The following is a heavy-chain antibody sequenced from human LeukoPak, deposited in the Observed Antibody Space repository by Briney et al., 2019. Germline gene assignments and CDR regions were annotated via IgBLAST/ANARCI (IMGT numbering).Heavy chain of an antibody. D-gene: IGHD3-22*01. J-gene: IGHJ3*02. Sequence: GESLKISCKGSGYSFTSYWIGWVRQMPGKGLEWMGIIYPGDSKTRYSPSFQGQVTILADKSINTAYLQWSSLKASDAAMYYCERRDYYDTSVTTRAAFDIWGQGTMVTVSS. CDR3: ERRDYYDTSVTTRAAFDI. CDR1: GYSFTSYW. V-gene: IGHV5-51*01. CDR2: IYPGDSKT.